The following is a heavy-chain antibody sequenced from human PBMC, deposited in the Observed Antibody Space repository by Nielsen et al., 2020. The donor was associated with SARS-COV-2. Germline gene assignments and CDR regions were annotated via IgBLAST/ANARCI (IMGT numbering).Heavy chain of an antibody. J-gene: IGHJ4*02. CDR2: IRSKAYGGTT. V-gene: IGHV3-49*04. CDR3: TRDLSYYDSSGFDY. CDR1: GFIFGDYA. D-gene: IGHD3-22*01. Sequence: GESLKISCTASGFIFGDYAMSWVRQAPGKGLEWVGFIRSKAYGGTTEYAASVKGRFTISRDDSKSIAYLQMNSLKTEDTAVYYCTRDLSYYDSSGFDYWGQGTLVTVSS.